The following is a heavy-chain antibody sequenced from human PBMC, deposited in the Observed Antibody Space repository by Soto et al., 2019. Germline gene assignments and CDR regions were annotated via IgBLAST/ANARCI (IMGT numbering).Heavy chain of an antibody. V-gene: IGHV1-69*13. CDR2: IIPFFHAP. J-gene: IGHJ6*02. D-gene: IGHD6-13*01. CDR3: ARSRAAAPPRVGMDV. Sequence: GASVKGSFKASGGTFSRNAISWVLQAPGQGLEWMGGIIPFFHAPNYAQKFQGRVTITADESTSIVFMEMSSLRFEDTAVYYCARSRAAAPPRVGMDVWGQGTTVTVSS. CDR1: GGTFSRNA.